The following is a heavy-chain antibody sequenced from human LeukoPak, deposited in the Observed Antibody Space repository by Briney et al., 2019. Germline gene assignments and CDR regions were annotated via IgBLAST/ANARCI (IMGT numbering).Heavy chain of an antibody. J-gene: IGHJ4*02. CDR3: AKGPLSGTAAAIDY. Sequence: GGSLRLSCAASGFTFNNYGMHWVRQAPGKGLEWVAVISYDGRNKHYPDSVKGRFTISRDISTDTLWLQMDSLRTEDTAVYYCAKGPLSGTAAAIDYWGQGTLVTVSA. CDR2: ISYDGRNK. V-gene: IGHV3-30*18. D-gene: IGHD2-2*01. CDR1: GFTFNNYG.